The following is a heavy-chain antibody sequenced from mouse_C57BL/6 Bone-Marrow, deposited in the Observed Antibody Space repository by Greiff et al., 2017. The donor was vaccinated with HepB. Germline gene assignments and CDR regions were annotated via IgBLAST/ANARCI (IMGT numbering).Heavy chain of an antibody. V-gene: IGHV1-55*01. CDR1: GYTFTSYW. Sequence: VQLQQPGAELVKPGASVKMSCKASGYTFTSYWITWVKQRPGQGLEWIGDIYPGSGSTNYNEKFKGKATLTVDTSSSTAYIELHSLTSEDSAVYFCAREVYYYGGSPVLDVWGTGTTVTVSS. J-gene: IGHJ1*03. CDR3: AREVYYYGGSPVLDV. CDR2: IYPGSGST. D-gene: IGHD1-1*01.